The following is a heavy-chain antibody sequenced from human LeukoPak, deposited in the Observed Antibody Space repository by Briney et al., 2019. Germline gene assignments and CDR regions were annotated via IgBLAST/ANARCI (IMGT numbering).Heavy chain of an antibody. Sequence: PGGSLRLSCAASGFTVSSNYMSWVRQAPGKGLEWVSVIYSGGSTYYADSVKGRFTISRDNSKNTLYLQRNSLRAEDTAVYYCAKDRSGYYYGSGSPGDYWGQGTLVTVSS. CDR3: AKDRSGYYYGSGSPGDY. D-gene: IGHD3-10*01. V-gene: IGHV3-53*01. CDR2: IYSGGST. CDR1: GFTVSSNY. J-gene: IGHJ4*02.